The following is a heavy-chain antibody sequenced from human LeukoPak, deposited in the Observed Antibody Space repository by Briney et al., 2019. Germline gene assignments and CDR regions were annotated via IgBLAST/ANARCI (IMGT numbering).Heavy chain of an antibody. CDR2: ISGSGGAT. V-gene: IGHV3-23*01. CDR1: ELTFSNYA. CDR3: AKGIESSGSYYTCFDY. J-gene: IGHJ4*02. D-gene: IGHD1-26*01. Sequence: GGPLRLSWSPSELTFSNYAMSWVRQAPGKGLEWVPGISGSGGATYYADSVKGRFTIYRDNSKNTLSLQMNSLRAEDTAVYYCAKGIESSGSYYTCFDYWGQGTLVTVSS.